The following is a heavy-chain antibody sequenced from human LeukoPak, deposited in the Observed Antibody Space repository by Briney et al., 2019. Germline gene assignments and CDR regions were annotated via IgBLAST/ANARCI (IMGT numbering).Heavy chain of an antibody. CDR3: ASLKVRATKGGFDY. J-gene: IGHJ4*02. D-gene: IGHD1-26*01. CDR1: GGSISSGSYY. Sequence: SQTLSLTCTVSGGSISSGSYYWSWIRQPAGKGLEWIGRIYTSGSTNYNPSLKSRVTISVDTSKNQFSLKLSSVTAADTAVYYCASLKVRATKGGFDYWGPGTLVTVSS. V-gene: IGHV4-61*02. CDR2: IYTSGST.